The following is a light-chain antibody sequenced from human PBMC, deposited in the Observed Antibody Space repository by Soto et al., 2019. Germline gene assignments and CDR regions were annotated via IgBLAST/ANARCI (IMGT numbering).Light chain of an antibody. V-gene: IGKV3-20*01. CDR2: GAS. CDR3: QNYNSYSEE. CDR1: QSVSSSY. J-gene: IGKJ1*01. Sequence: EIVLTQSPATLSLSPGGRATLSCSASQSVSSSYLAWYQQKPGQAPRLLIYGASSRATGIPDRFSGSGSGTDFTLTISSLQPDDFATYYCQNYNSYSEEFGQGTKVDIK.